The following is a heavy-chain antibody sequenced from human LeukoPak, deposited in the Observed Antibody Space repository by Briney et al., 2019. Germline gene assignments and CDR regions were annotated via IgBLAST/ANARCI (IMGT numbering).Heavy chain of an antibody. D-gene: IGHD1-20*01. CDR3: ARGGSLNWNDVFDY. CDR1: GGTFSSYA. Sequence: GASVKVSCKASGGTFSSYAISWVRQAPGQGLEWMGRINPNSGGTNYAQKFQGRVTMTRDTSISTAYMELSRLRSDDTAVYYCARGGSLNWNDVFDYWGQGTLVTVSS. V-gene: IGHV1-2*06. J-gene: IGHJ4*02. CDR2: INPNSGGT.